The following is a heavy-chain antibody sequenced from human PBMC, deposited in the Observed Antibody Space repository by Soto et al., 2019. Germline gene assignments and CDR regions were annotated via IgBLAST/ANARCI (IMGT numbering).Heavy chain of an antibody. Sequence: SETLSLTCTVSGGSISSYYWSWIRQPSGKGLEWIGEINHSGSTNYNPSFKSRVTVSVDTSKNQFSLKLSSLTAADTAVYYCARFGGYTVTNDYWGHGILVTVSS. V-gene: IGHV4-34*01. D-gene: IGHD4-17*01. CDR2: INHSGST. J-gene: IGHJ4*01. CDR1: GGSISSYY. CDR3: ARFGGYTVTNDY.